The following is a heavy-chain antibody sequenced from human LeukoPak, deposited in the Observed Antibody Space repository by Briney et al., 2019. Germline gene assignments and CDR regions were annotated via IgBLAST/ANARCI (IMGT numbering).Heavy chain of an antibody. J-gene: IGHJ4*02. D-gene: IGHD5-24*01. Sequence: LRLSCAASGFTFDDYAMHWVRQAPGKGLEWVSTIGWNSGSIGYADSVKGRFTISRDNAKNSLYLQMNSLRAEDTAFYYCAKDGRWLQLEYYFDYWGQGTLVTVSS. CDR1: GFTFDDYA. CDR2: IGWNSGSI. V-gene: IGHV3-9*01. CDR3: AKDGRWLQLEYYFDY.